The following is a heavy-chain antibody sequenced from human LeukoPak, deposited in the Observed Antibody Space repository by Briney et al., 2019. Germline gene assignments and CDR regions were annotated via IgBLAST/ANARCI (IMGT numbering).Heavy chain of an antibody. Sequence: SVKVSCKASGGTFSSYAISWVRQAPGQGLEWMGRIIPILGIANYAQKFQGRVTITVDKSTSTAYMELSSLRSEDTAVYYCARDAHYGSGNNWFDPWGQGTLVTVSS. CDR3: ARDAHYGSGNNWFDP. J-gene: IGHJ5*02. CDR1: GGTFSSYA. V-gene: IGHV1-69*04. CDR2: IIPILGIA. D-gene: IGHD3-10*01.